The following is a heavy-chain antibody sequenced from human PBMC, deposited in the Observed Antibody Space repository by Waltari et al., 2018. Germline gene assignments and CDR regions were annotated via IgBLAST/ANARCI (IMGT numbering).Heavy chain of an antibody. V-gene: IGHV4-34*01. D-gene: IGHD3-22*01. J-gene: IGHJ3*02. CDR1: GGSFSGYY. CDR2: INHSGST. Sequence: QVQLQQWGAGLLKPSETLSLTCAVYGGSFSGYYWSWIRQPPGKGLEWIGEINHSGSTNYNPSLKSRVTISVDTSKNQFSLKLSSVTAADTAVYYCARIGVIVVVIDAFDIWGQGTMVTVSS. CDR3: ARIGVIVVVIDAFDI.